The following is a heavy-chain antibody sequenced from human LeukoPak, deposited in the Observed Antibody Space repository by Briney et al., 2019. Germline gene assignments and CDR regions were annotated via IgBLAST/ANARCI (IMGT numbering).Heavy chain of an antibody. J-gene: IGHJ3*02. CDR2: ISAYNGNT. CDR1: GYTFTSYG. CDR3: ARPLVGGGLPYHDAFDI. V-gene: IGHV1-18*01. Sequence: GASVKVSCKASGYTFTSYGISWVRQAPGQGLEWMGWISAYNGNTNYAQKLQGRVTMTTDTSTSTAYMELRSLRSDDTAVYYCARPLVGGGLPYHDAFDIWGQGTMVTVSS. D-gene: IGHD2-15*01.